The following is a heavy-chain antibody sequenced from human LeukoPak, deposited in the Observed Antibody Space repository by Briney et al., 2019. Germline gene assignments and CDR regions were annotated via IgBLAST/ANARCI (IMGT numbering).Heavy chain of an antibody. CDR3: ARPIAATGIGRRVFQN. Sequence: GESLKISCKGSGYSFTSNWIGWVRQMPGKGLEWMGIIYPGDSDTRYSPSFQGQVTISADRSISTAYLQWSSLKASDTAMYYCARPIAATGIGRRVFQNWGQGTLVTVSS. V-gene: IGHV5-51*01. CDR1: GYSFTSNW. D-gene: IGHD2-15*01. J-gene: IGHJ1*01. CDR2: IYPGDSDT.